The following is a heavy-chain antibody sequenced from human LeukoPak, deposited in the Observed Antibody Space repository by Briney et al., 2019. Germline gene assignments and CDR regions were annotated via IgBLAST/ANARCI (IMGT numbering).Heavy chain of an antibody. CDR1: GFTFSSYG. Sequence: GGSLRLSCAASGFTFSSYGMHWVRQAPGKGLEWVAFIRYDGSNKYYADSVKGRFTISRDNSKNTLYLQINSLRAEDTAVYYCATNRVLLWFGELQRSADYWGQGTLVTVSS. V-gene: IGHV3-30*02. CDR3: ATNRVLLWFGELQRSADY. CDR2: IRYDGSNK. J-gene: IGHJ4*02. D-gene: IGHD3-10*01.